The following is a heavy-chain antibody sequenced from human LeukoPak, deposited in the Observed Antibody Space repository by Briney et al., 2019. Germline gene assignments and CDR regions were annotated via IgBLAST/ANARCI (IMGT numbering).Heavy chain of an antibody. CDR1: GFTFSSYA. J-gene: IGHJ4*02. CDR3: ARDLPGGYSSGWDH. Sequence: PGRSLRLSCAASGFTFSSYAMHWVRQAPGKGLEWVAVISYDGSNKYYADSVKGRFTISRDNSKNTLYLQMNSLRAEDTAVYYCARDLPGGYSSGWDHWGQGTLVTVSS. CDR2: ISYDGSNK. V-gene: IGHV3-30-3*01. D-gene: IGHD6-19*01.